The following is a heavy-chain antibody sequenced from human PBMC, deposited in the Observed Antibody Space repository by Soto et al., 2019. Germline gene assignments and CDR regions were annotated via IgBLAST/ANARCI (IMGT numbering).Heavy chain of an antibody. V-gene: IGHV1-24*01. CDR1: GYTLTELS. Sequence: ASVKVSCKVSGYTLTELSMHWVRQAPGKGFEWMGGFDPEDGETIYAQKFQGRVTMTEDTSTDTAYMELSSLRSEDTAVYYCATGPVVAATGYYYYYMDVWGKGTTVTSP. J-gene: IGHJ6*03. CDR2: FDPEDGET. CDR3: ATGPVVAATGYYYYYMDV. D-gene: IGHD2-15*01.